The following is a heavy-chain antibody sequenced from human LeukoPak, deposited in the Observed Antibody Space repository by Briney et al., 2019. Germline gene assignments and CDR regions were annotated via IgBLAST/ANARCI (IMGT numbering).Heavy chain of an antibody. CDR3: ARGLPNYYGSGSQWFDP. Sequence: GGSLRLSCAASGFTFSSYPTHWVRQAPGKGLEWVAVISYDGSKKYNADSVKDRFTISRDNSRNTLYLQMNSLRAEDTAVYYCARGLPNYYGSGSQWFDPWGQGTLVTVSS. CDR1: GFTFSSYP. D-gene: IGHD3-10*01. CDR2: ISYDGSKK. V-gene: IGHV3-30*04. J-gene: IGHJ5*02.